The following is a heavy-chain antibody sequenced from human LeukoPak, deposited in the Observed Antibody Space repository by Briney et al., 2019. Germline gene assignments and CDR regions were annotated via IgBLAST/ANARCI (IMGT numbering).Heavy chain of an antibody. D-gene: IGHD1-26*01. Sequence: PGGSLRLSCAASGFTFSSYAMSWVRQAPGKGLEWVLAISGSGGSTYYADSVKGRFTISRDNSKNTLYLQMNSLRAEDTAVYYCAKTQGGNYAYYDHWGQGTLVTVSS. CDR3: AKTQGGNYAYYDH. J-gene: IGHJ4*02. CDR1: GFTFSSYA. CDR2: ISGSGGST. V-gene: IGHV3-23*01.